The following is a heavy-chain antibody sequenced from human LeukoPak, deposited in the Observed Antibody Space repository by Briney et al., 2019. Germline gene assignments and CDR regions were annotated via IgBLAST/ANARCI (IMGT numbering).Heavy chain of an antibody. CDR2: INTYNGNT. Sequence: VXVSCKASAYTFTSYGISWVRQAPGQGREWMGWINTYNGNTNYAQKLQGRVTMTTDTSTRTAYMELRSLRSDDTAMYYCARQAGGYSSGWYQFHFDYWGPGTLVIVSS. V-gene: IGHV1-18*04. CDR3: ARQAGGYSSGWYQFHFDY. D-gene: IGHD6-19*01. J-gene: IGHJ4*02. CDR1: AYTFTSYG.